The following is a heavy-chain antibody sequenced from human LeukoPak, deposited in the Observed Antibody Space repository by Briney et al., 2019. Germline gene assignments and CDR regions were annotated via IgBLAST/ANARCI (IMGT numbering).Heavy chain of an antibody. D-gene: IGHD3-22*01. CDR3: ARGGYYYDSSGYYPFDY. Sequence: ASVTVSCKASGGTFSSYAISWVRQAPGQGLEWMGGIIPIFGTANYAQKFQGRVTITADESTSTAYMELSSLRSEDTAVYYCARGGYYYDSSGYYPFDYWGQGTLVTVSS. J-gene: IGHJ4*02. CDR1: GGTFSSYA. CDR2: IIPIFGTA. V-gene: IGHV1-69*01.